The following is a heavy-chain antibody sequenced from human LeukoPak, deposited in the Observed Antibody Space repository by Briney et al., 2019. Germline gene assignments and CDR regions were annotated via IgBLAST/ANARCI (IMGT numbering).Heavy chain of an antibody. CDR2: ISGSGGST. V-gene: IGHV3-23*01. Sequence: PGRSLRLSCAASGFTFSSYAMSWVRQAPVKVLEWVSAISGSGGSTYYADSVKGRFTISRDNSKNTLYLQMNSLRAEDTAVYYCAKDHGGYSGLCYYDYWGQGTLVTVSS. D-gene: IGHD5-12*01. CDR3: AKDHGGYSGLCYYDY. CDR1: GFTFSSYA. J-gene: IGHJ4*02.